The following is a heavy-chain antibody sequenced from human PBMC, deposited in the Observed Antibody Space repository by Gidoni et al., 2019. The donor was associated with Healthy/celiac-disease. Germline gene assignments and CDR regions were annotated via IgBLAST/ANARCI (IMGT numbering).Heavy chain of an antibody. Sequence: QVQLQQWGAGLLKPSETLSLTCAVYGGSFSGSYCSWIRQPPGKGLEWIGEINHRGKTNYNPSLKSRVTISVDTSKNQFSLKLSSVTAADTAVYYCARGRAAVRGYYYGSGSYENWGQGTLVTVSS. V-gene: IGHV4-34*01. D-gene: IGHD3-10*01. CDR2: INHRGKT. CDR3: ARGRAAVRGYYYGSGSYEN. CDR1: GGSFSGSY. J-gene: IGHJ4*02.